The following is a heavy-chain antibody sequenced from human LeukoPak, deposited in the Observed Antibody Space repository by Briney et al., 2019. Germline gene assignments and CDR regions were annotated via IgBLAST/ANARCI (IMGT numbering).Heavy chain of an antibody. D-gene: IGHD6-19*01. CDR1: GGSISTYY. J-gene: IGHJ4*02. Sequence: TSETLSLTCTVSGGSISTYYWSWIRQPPGKGLELIGYVYYTGSTNYNPSLKSRVTISVDTSKNQFSLKLSSVTAADTAVYYCARVGWGYSGGWSFDSGGRGTRSTVS. CDR2: VYYTGST. V-gene: IGHV4-59*12. CDR3: ARVGWGYSGGWSFDS.